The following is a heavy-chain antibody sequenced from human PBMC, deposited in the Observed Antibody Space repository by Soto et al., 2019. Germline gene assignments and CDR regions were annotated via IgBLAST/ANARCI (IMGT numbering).Heavy chain of an antibody. J-gene: IGHJ4*02. CDR2: ISGYNGNT. CDR3: ARDLGGQIVDY. CDR1: GYTFTSYG. Sequence: QVQLVQSGAEVKKPGASVKVSCKASGYTFTSYGISWVRQAPGQGLEWMGWISGYNGNTEYAQKLQGRVTMTTDTSTSTAYRELRSLRSDDTAVYYCARDLGGQIVDYWGQGTLVTVSS. V-gene: IGHV1-18*01. D-gene: IGHD1-26*01.